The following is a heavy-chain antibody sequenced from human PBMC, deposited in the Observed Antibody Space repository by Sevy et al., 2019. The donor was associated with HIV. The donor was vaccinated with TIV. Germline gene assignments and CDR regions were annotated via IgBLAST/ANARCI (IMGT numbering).Heavy chain of an antibody. Sequence: GGSLRLSCTASGFTFSSAWMSWVRQAPGKGLEWVGRIKSEFDGGAIDYAAPVKGRFSISSEDSKTTVYLQMNSLKTGDTAVYYCITDPAYRGYDEEVINYYFYGMDVWGQGTTVTVSS. CDR3: ITDPAYRGYDEEVINYYFYGMDV. CDR1: GFTFSSAW. CDR2: IKSEFDGGAI. J-gene: IGHJ6*02. D-gene: IGHD3-22*01. V-gene: IGHV3-15*01.